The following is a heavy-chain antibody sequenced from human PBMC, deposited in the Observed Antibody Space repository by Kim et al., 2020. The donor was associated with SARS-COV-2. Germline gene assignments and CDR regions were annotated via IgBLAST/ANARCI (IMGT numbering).Heavy chain of an antibody. D-gene: IGHD3-10*01. CDR3: ARDLRCLTGSYCYGMDV. CDR2: IWYDGSTK. CDR1: GFTFSSYG. Sequence: GGSLRLSCAASGFTFSSYGMHWVRQAPGKGLEWVAVIWYDGSTKYYADSVKGRFTISRDNTKNTLYLQMTSMRAEDTAVYYCARDLRCLTGSYCYGMDV. J-gene: IGHJ6*01. V-gene: IGHV3-33*01.